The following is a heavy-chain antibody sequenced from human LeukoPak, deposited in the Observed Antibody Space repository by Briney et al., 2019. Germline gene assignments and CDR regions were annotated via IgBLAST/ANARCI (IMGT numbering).Heavy chain of an antibody. CDR2: IYYRGST. J-gene: IGHJ4*02. CDR3: ARGGDYGDLRYFDY. Sequence: SETLSLTCTVSGGSINNYYWSWIRQPPGKGLEWIGYIYYRGSTNYDPSLKSRVTFSVDTSKNQFSLKLNSVTAADTAVYYCARGGDYGDLRYFDYWGQGTLVTVSS. V-gene: IGHV4-59*01. CDR1: GGSINNYY. D-gene: IGHD4-17*01.